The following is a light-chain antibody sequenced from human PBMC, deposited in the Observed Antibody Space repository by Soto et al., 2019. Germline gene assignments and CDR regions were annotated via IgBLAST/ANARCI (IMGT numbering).Light chain of an antibody. CDR1: SSDVGGYNY. CDR2: DVS. Sequence: QAASVSGSPGQSITISCTGTSSDVGGYNYVSWYQQHPGKAPKLMIYDVSNRPSGVSNRFSGSKSGNTASLTISGLQAEDEADYYCSSYTSSSLHVFGTGTKLTVL. V-gene: IGLV2-14*03. J-gene: IGLJ1*01. CDR3: SSYTSSSLHV.